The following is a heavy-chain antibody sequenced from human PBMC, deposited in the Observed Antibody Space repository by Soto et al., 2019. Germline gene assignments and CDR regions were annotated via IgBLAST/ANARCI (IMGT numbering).Heavy chain of an antibody. V-gene: IGHV4-4*07. J-gene: IGHJ4*02. Sequence: QVQLQASGPGLVKPSETLSLTCTVSGGSISNYYWTWIRQPAGKGLEWIGRIYSSGSTNYNSSLNTRVTMSVDTSKNQFSLQLTSVTAADTAVYYCARQTTYSSSWYYYWGQGTLVTVSS. D-gene: IGHD6-13*01. CDR2: IYSSGST. CDR1: GGSISNYY. CDR3: ARQTTYSSSWYYY.